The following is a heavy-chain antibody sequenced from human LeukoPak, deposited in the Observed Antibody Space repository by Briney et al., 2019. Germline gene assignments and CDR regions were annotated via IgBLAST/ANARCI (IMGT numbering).Heavy chain of an antibody. CDR1: GVSISSGGYY. D-gene: IGHD3-3*01. CDR2: IYYSGST. J-gene: IGHJ6*02. Sequence: SETLSLTCTVSGVSISSGGYYWSWIRQPPGKGLEWIGYIYYSGSTDYNPSLKSRVTISVDTSKNQFSLKLSSVTAADTAVYYCARDTYYDFWSGYYTNPYGMDVWGQGTTVTVSS. V-gene: IGHV4-61*08. CDR3: ARDTYYDFWSGYYTNPYGMDV.